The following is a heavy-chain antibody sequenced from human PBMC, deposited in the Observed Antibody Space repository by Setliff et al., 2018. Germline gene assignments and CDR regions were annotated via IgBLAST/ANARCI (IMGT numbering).Heavy chain of an antibody. CDR2: IYSSGIT. CDR1: GGSITNFY. J-gene: IGHJ3*01. D-gene: IGHD7-27*01. V-gene: IGHV4-59*08. Sequence: SETLSLTCTVSGGSITNFYWNWIRQSSGKGLEWIGYIYSSGITNYNPSLKSRLTMSVDTSKNQFSLHLSSMTAADTAVYYCARQPPLNWAIPFDLWGQGKRVTVS. CDR3: ARQPPLNWAIPFDL.